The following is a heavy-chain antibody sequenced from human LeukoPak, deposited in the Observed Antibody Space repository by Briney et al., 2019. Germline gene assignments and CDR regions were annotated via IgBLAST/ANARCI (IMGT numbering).Heavy chain of an antibody. V-gene: IGHV1-69*04. D-gene: IGHD5-12*01. CDR1: GGTFSSYA. CDR3: ARWVGGGGYEVFDY. J-gene: IGHJ4*02. CDR2: IIPILGIA. Sequence: GASVKVSCKASGGTFSSYAISWVRQAPGQGLEWMGRIIPILGIANYAQKFQGRVTITADKSTSTAYMELSSLRSEDTAVYYCARWVGGGGYEVFDYWGQGTLVTVSS.